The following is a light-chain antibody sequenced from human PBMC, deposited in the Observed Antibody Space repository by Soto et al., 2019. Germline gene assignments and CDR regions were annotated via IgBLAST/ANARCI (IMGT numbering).Light chain of an antibody. Sequence: QSVLTQPPSASGTPGQRVTISCSGGSSNIGGKYVYWYQQLQGTAAKLLMYRNNRRPSGVADRFSGATSGTSASLAIICLLSEDEADYYCAAWDAGVSGPAFGGGTKVTVL. J-gene: IGLJ2*01. CDR2: RNN. V-gene: IGLV1-47*01. CDR1: SSNIGGKY. CDR3: AAWDAGVSGPA.